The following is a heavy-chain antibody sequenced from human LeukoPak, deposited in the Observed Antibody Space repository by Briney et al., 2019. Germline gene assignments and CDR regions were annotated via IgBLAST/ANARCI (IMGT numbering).Heavy chain of an antibody. V-gene: IGHV3-48*04. CDR2: ISSSGSTI. Sequence: PAGGSLRLSCAASGFTFSSYWMSWVRQAPGKGLEWVSYISSSGSTIYYADSAKGRFTISRDNAKNSLYLQMNSLRAEDTAVYYCARDENNDFWSGYYTRFDYWGQGTLVTVSS. CDR3: ARDENNDFWSGYYTRFDY. D-gene: IGHD3-3*01. CDR1: GFTFSSYW. J-gene: IGHJ4*02.